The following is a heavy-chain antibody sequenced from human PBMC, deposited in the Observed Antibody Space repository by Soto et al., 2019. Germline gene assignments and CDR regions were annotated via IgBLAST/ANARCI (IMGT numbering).Heavy chain of an antibody. J-gene: IGHJ4*02. CDR2: INLSEGS. D-gene: IGHD5-12*01. CDR1: GGSFSGHY. Sequence: QVQLQQWGAGLLKPSETLSLTCGVYGGSFSGHYWTWIRQPPGKGLEWIGEINLSEGSNHNPSLMMRFAISVDTSMNDCSLRLTSVTVADTAVYCCARATRGLCGYGPLSSFDYWGQGTLVTVSS. CDR3: ARATRGLCGYGPLSSFDY. V-gene: IGHV4-34*01.